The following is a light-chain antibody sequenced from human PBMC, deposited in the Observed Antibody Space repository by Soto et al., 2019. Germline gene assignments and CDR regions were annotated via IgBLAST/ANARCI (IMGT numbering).Light chain of an antibody. CDR3: SSYAGSTLYV. Sequence: QSALTRPASASGSPGQSVSISCTGTSSDVGGYNYGSWYQQHPGKAPKLMIYEVSKRPSGVPDRFSGSKSGNTASLTVSGLQAEDEADYYCSSYAGSTLYVFGTGTKVTV. V-gene: IGLV2-8*01. J-gene: IGLJ1*01. CDR2: EVS. CDR1: SSDVGGYNY.